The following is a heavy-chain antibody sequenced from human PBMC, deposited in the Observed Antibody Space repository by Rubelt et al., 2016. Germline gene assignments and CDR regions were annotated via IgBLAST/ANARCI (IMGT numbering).Heavy chain of an antibody. CDR2: ISYDGSNE. J-gene: IGHJ4*02. D-gene: IGHD6-13*01. Sequence: VQLVESGGGLVKPGGSLRLSCAASGFTFSSYGMHWVRQAPGKGLEWVAVISYDGSNENYANSENTLHLQMNSLGAGDTAVYYCARVAAAASLTHYLNYWGQGTLVTVSS. CDR1: GFTFSSYG. V-gene: IGHV3-30*03. CDR3: ARVAAAASLTHYLNY.